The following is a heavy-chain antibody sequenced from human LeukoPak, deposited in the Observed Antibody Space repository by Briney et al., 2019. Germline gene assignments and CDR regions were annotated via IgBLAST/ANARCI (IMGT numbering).Heavy chain of an antibody. Sequence: GGSLRLSCAVSGLTLSNFWMTWVRQTPGKGLEWVANIKEDGSEKYYADSVKGRFTISRDNAKNSLYLQMNTLRVEDTAVYYCVRGGATLSDYWGQGTLVTVSS. J-gene: IGHJ4*02. CDR2: IKEDGSEK. V-gene: IGHV3-7*01. CDR3: VRGGATLSDY. D-gene: IGHD2-15*01. CDR1: GLTLSNFW.